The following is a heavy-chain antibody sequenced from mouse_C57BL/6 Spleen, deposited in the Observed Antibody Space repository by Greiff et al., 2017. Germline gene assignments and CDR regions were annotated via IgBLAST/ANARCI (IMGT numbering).Heavy chain of an antibody. D-gene: IGHD2-2*01. CDR3: TRYYGYSYAMDY. Sequence: QVHVKQSGAELVRPGASVTLSCKASGYTFTDYEMHWVKQTPVHGLEWIGAIDPETGGTAYNQKFKGKAILTADKSSSTAYMELRSLTSEDSAVYYCTRYYGYSYAMDYWGQGTSVTVSS. CDR1: GYTFTDYE. J-gene: IGHJ4*01. V-gene: IGHV1-15*01. CDR2: IDPETGGT.